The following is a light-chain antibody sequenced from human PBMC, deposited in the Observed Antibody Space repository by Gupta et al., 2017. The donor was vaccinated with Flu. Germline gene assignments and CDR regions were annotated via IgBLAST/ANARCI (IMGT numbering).Light chain of an antibody. V-gene: IGLV1-47*01. Sequence: QSVLTQPPSASGTPGQRVTISCSGSSSNIGSNYVYWYQQLPGTAPKPLIYRNNQRPSGVPDRFSGSKSGTPASLAISGLRSEDEADYYCAAWDDSLSGWVFGGGTKLTVL. CDR3: AAWDDSLSGWV. CDR2: RNN. CDR1: SSNIGSNY. J-gene: IGLJ3*02.